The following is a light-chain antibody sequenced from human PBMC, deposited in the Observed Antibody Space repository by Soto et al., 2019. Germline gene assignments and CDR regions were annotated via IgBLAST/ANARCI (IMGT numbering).Light chain of an antibody. CDR1: QSFIRY. V-gene: IGKV3-11*01. J-gene: IGKJ4*01. CDR2: DTS. CDR3: QQRFSWPPT. Sequence: EIGLTQSPATLSWFPGARATLSCRAIQSFIRYLAWYQQKPGQAPRLLIHDTSTRATGVPDTFSGSGSGTEFTLTISSLEPEDSAMYYCQQRFSWPPTFGGGTHVEIK.